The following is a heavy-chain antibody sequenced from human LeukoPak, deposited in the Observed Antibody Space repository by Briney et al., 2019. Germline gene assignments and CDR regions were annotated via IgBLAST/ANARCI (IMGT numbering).Heavy chain of an antibody. D-gene: IGHD2-2*01. V-gene: IGHV3-7*01. Sequence: GGSLRLSCAASGFTFRSYWMSWVRQAPGKGLEWVANIKQDGSENYYVDSERGRFTVSRDNAKNSLYLQMNSLRADDTAVYYCARDGYCRSTSCFHGFDYWGQGTLVTVSS. CDR3: ARDGYCRSTSCFHGFDY. J-gene: IGHJ4*02. CDR1: GFTFRSYW. CDR2: IKQDGSEN.